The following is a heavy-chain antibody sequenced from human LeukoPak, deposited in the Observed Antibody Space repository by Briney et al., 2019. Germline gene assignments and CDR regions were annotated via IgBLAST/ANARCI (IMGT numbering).Heavy chain of an antibody. Sequence: ASVKVSCKASGYTFTGYYMHWVRQAPGQGLEWMGWINPNSGGTNYAQKFQRRVTMTRDTSISTAYMELSRLRSDDTAVYYCARVAAAGNYYYYYYMDVWGKGTTVTVSS. CDR2: INPNSGGT. V-gene: IGHV1-2*02. J-gene: IGHJ6*03. CDR3: ARVAAAGNYYYYYYMDV. D-gene: IGHD6-13*01. CDR1: GYTFTGYY.